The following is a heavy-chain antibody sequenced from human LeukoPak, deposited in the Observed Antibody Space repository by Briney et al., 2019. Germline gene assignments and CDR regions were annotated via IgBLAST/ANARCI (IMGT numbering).Heavy chain of an antibody. CDR2: INPNSGGT. Sequence: ASVKVSCKASEYTYTGYYLHWVRQAPGQGLEWMGWINPNSGGTNYAQRFQGRVTMTRDTSISTAYMELSRLRSDDTAVYYCARDTQRIAAAVVLNYFDYWGQGTLVTVSA. CDR3: ARDTQRIAAAVVLNYFDY. D-gene: IGHD6-13*01. J-gene: IGHJ4*02. CDR1: EYTYTGYY. V-gene: IGHV1-2*02.